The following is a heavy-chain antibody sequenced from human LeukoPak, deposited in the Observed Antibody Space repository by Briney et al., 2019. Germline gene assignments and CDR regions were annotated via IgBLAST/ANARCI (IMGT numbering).Heavy chain of an antibody. Sequence: ASVKVSCKASGGTFSSYAISWVRQAPGQGLEWMGGIIPIFGTANYAQKFQGRVTITADESTSTAYMELSSLRSEDTAVYYCARDERDGTRVLTYDFWSGIGAFDIWGQGTMVTVSS. D-gene: IGHD3-3*01. CDR2: IIPIFGTA. CDR1: GGTFSSYA. J-gene: IGHJ3*02. CDR3: ARDERDGTRVLTYDFWSGIGAFDI. V-gene: IGHV1-69*13.